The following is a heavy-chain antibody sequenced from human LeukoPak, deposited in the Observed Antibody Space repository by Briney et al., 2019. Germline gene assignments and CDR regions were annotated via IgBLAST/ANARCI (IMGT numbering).Heavy chain of an antibody. J-gene: IGHJ4*02. CDR3: ARQGRDGYIFDY. CDR1: GGSISSYY. Sequence: SETLSLTCTVSGGSISSYYWSWVRQPPGKGLEWIGYIYTSGSTNYNPSLKRRVTISVDTSKNQFSLKLSSVTAADTAVYYCARQGRDGYIFDYWGQGTLVTVSS. V-gene: IGHV4-4*09. D-gene: IGHD5-24*01. CDR2: IYTSGST.